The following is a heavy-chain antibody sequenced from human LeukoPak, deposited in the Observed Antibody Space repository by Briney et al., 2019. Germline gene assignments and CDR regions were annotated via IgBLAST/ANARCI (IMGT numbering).Heavy chain of an antibody. D-gene: IGHD3-16*01. V-gene: IGHV4-31*03. CDR2: IYYTGST. J-gene: IGHJ5*02. CDR1: GGLISSGGYY. Sequence: NPSETLSLTCTVSGGLISSGGYYWSWIRQPPGKGLEWIGYIYYTGSTYYSPSLKSRASISVDTSNNQFSLKLSSVSAADTAVYYCARVFAANLGDWFDPWGQGTLVTVSS. CDR3: ARVFAANLGDWFDP.